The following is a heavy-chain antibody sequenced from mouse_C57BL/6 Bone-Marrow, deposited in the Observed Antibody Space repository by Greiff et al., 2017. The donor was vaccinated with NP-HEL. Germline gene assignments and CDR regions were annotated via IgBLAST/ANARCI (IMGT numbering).Heavy chain of an antibody. CDR3: ARSLGPLDY. D-gene: IGHD3-1*01. J-gene: IGHJ2*01. Sequence: LQESGAELVKPGASVKMSCKASGYTFTSYWITWVKQRPGQGLEWIGDIYPGSGSTNYNEKFKSKATLTVDTSSSTAYMQLSSLTSEDSAVYYCARSLGPLDYWGQGTTLTVSS. CDR1: GYTFTSYW. CDR2: IYPGSGST. V-gene: IGHV1-55*01.